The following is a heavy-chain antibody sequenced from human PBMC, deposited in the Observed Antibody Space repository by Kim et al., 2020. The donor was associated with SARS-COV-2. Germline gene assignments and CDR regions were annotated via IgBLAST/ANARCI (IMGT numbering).Heavy chain of an antibody. Sequence: AAVKVSCKASGYTFTSYGISWVRQAPGQGLEWMGWISAYNGNTNYAQKLQGRVTMTTDTSTSTAYMELRSLRSDDTAVYYCARDLPDATNSGYYMIGTAHGNMDVWGQGTTVTVSS. CDR1: GYTFTSYG. V-gene: IGHV1-18*01. CDR2: ISAYNGNT. J-gene: IGHJ6*02. CDR3: ARDLPDATNSGYYMIGTAHGNMDV. D-gene: IGHD3-10*01.